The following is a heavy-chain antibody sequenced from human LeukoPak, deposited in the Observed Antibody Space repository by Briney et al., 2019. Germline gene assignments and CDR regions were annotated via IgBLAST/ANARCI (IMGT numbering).Heavy chain of an antibody. J-gene: IGHJ5*02. CDR1: GGSFSGYY. Sequence: SETLSLTCAVYGGSFSGYYWSWNRQPPGKGLEWIGEINHSGSTNYNPSLKSRVTISVDTSKNQFSLKLSSVTAADTAVYYCARGKVVPAAMEGNWFDPWGQGTLVTVSS. D-gene: IGHD2-2*01. CDR3: ARGKVVPAAMEGNWFDP. CDR2: INHSGST. V-gene: IGHV4-34*01.